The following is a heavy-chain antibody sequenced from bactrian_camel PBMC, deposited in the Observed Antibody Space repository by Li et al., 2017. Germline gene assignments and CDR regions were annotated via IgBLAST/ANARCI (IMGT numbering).Heavy chain of an antibody. CDR3: AQDLNPALYTDYTFGY. Sequence: VQLVESGGGLAQPGGSLRLSCAVSGFSISTYGMSRVRQAPGKERELVARIISDGTTIYADSVKGRFSISQDNAKMSVYLQTNSLKSEDTAMYYCAQDLNPALYTDYTFGYWGQGTQVTVS. V-gene: IGHV3S67*01. J-gene: IGHJ6*01. CDR1: GFSISTYG. D-gene: IGHD2*01. CDR2: IISDGTT.